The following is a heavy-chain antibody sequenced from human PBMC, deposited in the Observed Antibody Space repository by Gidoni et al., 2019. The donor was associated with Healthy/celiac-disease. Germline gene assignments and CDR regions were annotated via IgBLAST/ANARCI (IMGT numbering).Heavy chain of an antibody. Sequence: QLQLQESGPGLVKPSETLSLTCTVSGGSISSSSYYWGWIRQPPGKGLEWIGSIYYSGSTYYNPSLKSRVTISVDTSKNQFSLKLSSVTAADTAVYYCAREGGRNYYGSDIWGQGTMVTVSS. CDR3: AREGGRNYYGSDI. CDR2: IYYSGST. CDR1: GGSISSSSYY. J-gene: IGHJ3*02. D-gene: IGHD3-10*01. V-gene: IGHV4-39*02.